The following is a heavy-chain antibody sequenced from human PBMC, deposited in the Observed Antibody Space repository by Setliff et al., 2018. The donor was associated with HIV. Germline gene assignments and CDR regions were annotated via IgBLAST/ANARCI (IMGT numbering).Heavy chain of an antibody. D-gene: IGHD3-22*01. CDR1: GYTFTSYI. Sequence: VSCKASGYTFTSYIMNWVRQAPGQGLEWMGWISAYNGNTKYAQKFQGRVTMTTDTSTSTAYMELRSLRSDDTAVYYCARSRYDSGGYPDAFDIWGQGTMVTVSS. CDR2: ISAYNGNT. V-gene: IGHV1-18*01. J-gene: IGHJ3*02. CDR3: ARSRYDSGGYPDAFDI.